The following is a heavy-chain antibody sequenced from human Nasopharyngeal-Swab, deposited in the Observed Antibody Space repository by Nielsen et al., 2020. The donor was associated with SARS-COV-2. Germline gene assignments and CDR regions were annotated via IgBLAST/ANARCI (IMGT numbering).Heavy chain of an antibody. D-gene: IGHD3-3*01. Sequence: RQAPGKGLEWIGYIYYSGSTNYNPSFESRVIMSVDTSRNQFSLKLNSVTAADTAVYYCARDGVRDFWSGYYTGHYYYYGMDVWGQGTTVTVSS. J-gene: IGHJ6*02. V-gene: IGHV4-59*01. CDR3: ARDGVRDFWSGYYTGHYYYYGMDV. CDR2: IYYSGST.